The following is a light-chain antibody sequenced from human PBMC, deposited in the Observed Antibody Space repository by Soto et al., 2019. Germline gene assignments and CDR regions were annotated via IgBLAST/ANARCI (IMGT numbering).Light chain of an antibody. CDR3: QQYNSHWT. V-gene: IGKV1-5*01. J-gene: IGKJ1*01. CDR2: DAS. CDR1: QSISSW. Sequence: DIQMTQSPSTLSASVVDRVVITCRASQSISSWLAWYQQKPGKAPKLLIYDASSLESGVPSRFSGSGSGTEFTLTISSLQPDDFATYYCQQYNSHWTFGQGTKVDIK.